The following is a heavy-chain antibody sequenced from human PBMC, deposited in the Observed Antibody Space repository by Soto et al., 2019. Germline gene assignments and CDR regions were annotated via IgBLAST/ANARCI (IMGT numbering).Heavy chain of an antibody. CDR1: GFTFSSYS. V-gene: IGHV3-48*02. J-gene: IGHJ6*02. Sequence: LRLSCAASGFTFSSYSMNWVRQAPGKGLEWVSYISSSSSTIYYADSVKGRFTISRDNAKNSLYLQMNSLRDEDTAVYYCARDVGLLWFGDHYGMDVWGQGTTVTVSS. CDR3: ARDVGLLWFGDHYGMDV. D-gene: IGHD3-10*01. CDR2: ISSSSSTI.